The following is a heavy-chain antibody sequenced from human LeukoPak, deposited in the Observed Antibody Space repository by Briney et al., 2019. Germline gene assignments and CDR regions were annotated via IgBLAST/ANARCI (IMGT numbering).Heavy chain of an antibody. J-gene: IGHJ4*02. D-gene: IGHD3-9*01. CDR1: GFTVSSNY. Sequence: GGSLRLSCAASGFTVSSNYMSWVRQAPGKGLEWVSVIYSGGSTYYADSVKGRFTISRDNSKNTLYLQMNSLRAEDTAVYYCAREHYDILTGVPYYFDYWGQGTLVTVSS. V-gene: IGHV3-53*01. CDR3: AREHYDILTGVPYYFDY. CDR2: IYSGGST.